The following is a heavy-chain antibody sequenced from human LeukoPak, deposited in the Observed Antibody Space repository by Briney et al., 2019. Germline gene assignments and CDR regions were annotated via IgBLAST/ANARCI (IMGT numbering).Heavy chain of an antibody. CDR3: ARVYYSNSYDYWYFDL. D-gene: IGHD6-13*01. Sequence: PSETLSLTCSVSGGSIGTYYWSWIRQPPGKGLEWIGYIYYSGSTRHNPSLKGRVTISADTSKNQFSLKLNSVTAADTAVYYCARVYYSNSYDYWYFDLWGRGTLVTVSS. CDR2: IYYSGST. V-gene: IGHV4-59*01. CDR1: GGSIGTYY. J-gene: IGHJ2*01.